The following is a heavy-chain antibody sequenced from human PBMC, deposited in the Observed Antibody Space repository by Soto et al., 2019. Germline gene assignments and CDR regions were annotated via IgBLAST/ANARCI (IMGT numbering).Heavy chain of an antibody. Sequence: PSETLSLTCTVSGGSISSGGYYWSWIRQHPGKGLEWIGYIYYSGSTYYNPSLKSRVTISVDTSKNQFSLKLSSVTAADTAVYYCARFPYSSSWYSGAGSNTRADPWGQGTLVTVSS. J-gene: IGHJ5*02. D-gene: IGHD6-13*01. CDR2: IYYSGST. V-gene: IGHV4-31*03. CDR3: ARFPYSSSWYSGAGSNTRADP. CDR1: GGSISSGGYY.